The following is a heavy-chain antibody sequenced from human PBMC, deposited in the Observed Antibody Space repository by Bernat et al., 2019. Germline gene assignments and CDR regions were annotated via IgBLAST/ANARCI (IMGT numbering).Heavy chain of an antibody. CDR3: ARDIVATMGDDAFDI. CDR1: GFTVSSNY. Sequence: EVQLVEPGGGLVQPGGSLRLSCAASGFTVSSNYMSWVRKAPGKGLEWVSVIYSGGSTYHADSVKGRFTISRHNSKNTLYLQMNRLRSEDTAVYYCARDIVATMGDDAFDIWGQGTMVTVSS. D-gene: IGHD5-12*01. V-gene: IGHV3-53*04. J-gene: IGHJ3*02. CDR2: IYSGGST.